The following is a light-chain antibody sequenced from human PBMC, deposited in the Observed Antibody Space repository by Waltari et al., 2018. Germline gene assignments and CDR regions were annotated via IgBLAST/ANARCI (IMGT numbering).Light chain of an antibody. J-gene: IGLJ1*01. CDR3: GSYRSGSTYI. CDR1: SSDIGGYNG. CDR2: EGS. V-gene: IGLV2-18*02. Sequence: QSALTQPPSVSKSLGQSVTISCTGTSSDIGGYNGVPCYQQHSGTAPRLRIYEGSKRPAGVSDRFSGSKSGNTASLTISGLQAEDEADYYCGSYRSGSTYIFGAGTRLTVL.